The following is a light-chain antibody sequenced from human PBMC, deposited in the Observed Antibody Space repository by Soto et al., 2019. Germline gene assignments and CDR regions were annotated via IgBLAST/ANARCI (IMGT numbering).Light chain of an antibody. CDR1: SSDVGDYNY. CDR3: SSYTSSSTRV. J-gene: IGLJ1*01. Sequence: QSALTQPASVSGSPGQSITISCTGTSSDVGDYNYVSWYQQHPGKAPKLMIFDVSHRPSGVSNRFSGSKSGNTAPLTISGLQAEYEADYYCSSYTSSSTRVFGTGTKVTAL. CDR2: DVS. V-gene: IGLV2-14*01.